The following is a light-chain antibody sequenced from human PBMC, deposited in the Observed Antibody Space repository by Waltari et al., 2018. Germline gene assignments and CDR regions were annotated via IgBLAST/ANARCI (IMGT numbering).Light chain of an antibody. CDR2: ENS. J-gene: IGLJ3*02. V-gene: IGLV3-21*02. CDR1: KIGSKG. Sequence: SYVLTQPPSVSVAPGQTARISCGGNKIGSKGVHWYRQKPGQAPGLVVYENSDRPSGIPGRRSGSNSGNTATLTINRVEAGDEADYYCQVWDTSSDHLWVFGGGTKLTVL. CDR3: QVWDTSSDHLWV.